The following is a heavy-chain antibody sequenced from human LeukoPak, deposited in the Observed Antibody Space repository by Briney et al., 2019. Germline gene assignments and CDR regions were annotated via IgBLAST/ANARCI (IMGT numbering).Heavy chain of an antibody. V-gene: IGHV3-74*01. CDR1: GFTFSNYW. Sequence: GGSLRLSCAASGFTFSNYWMHWVRQAPGKWLVWVSRINSDGINTSYADSVKGRFTISRDNAKNTLNLQMNSLRAEDTAVYYCARDLGQYYDTSDNWFDPWGQGTLVTVSS. D-gene: IGHD3-22*01. J-gene: IGHJ5*02. CDR2: INSDGINT. CDR3: ARDLGQYYDTSDNWFDP.